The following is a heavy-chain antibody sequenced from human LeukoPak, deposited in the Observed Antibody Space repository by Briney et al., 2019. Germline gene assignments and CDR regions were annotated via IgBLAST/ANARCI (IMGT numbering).Heavy chain of an antibody. CDR3: TIRRYYYYGMDV. V-gene: IGHV4-30-2*01. J-gene: IGHJ6*02. CDR1: GGSISSGGYS. CDR2: IYHSGST. Sequence: PSETLSLTCAVSGGSISSGGYSWSWIRQPPGKGLEWIGYIYHSGSTYYNPSLKSRVTISVDTSKNQFSLKLSSVTAADTAVYYCTIRRYYYYGMDVWGQGTTVTVSS. D-gene: IGHD3-9*01.